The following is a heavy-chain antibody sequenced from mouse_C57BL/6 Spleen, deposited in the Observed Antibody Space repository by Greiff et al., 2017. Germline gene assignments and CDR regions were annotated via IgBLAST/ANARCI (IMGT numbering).Heavy chain of an antibody. J-gene: IGHJ3*01. V-gene: IGHV1-61*01. CDR1: GYTFTSYW. CDR3: ARVGCKIAY. Sequence: QVQLQQPGAELVRPGSSVKLSCKASGYTFTSYWMDWVKQRPGQGLEWIGNIYPSDSETHYNQKFKDKATLTVDKSSSTAYMQLSSLTSEVSAVEYWARVGCKIAYWGQGTLVTVSA. CDR2: IYPSDSET.